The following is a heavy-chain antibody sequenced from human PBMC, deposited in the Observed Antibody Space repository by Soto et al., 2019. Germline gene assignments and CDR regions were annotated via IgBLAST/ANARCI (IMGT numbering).Heavy chain of an antibody. V-gene: IGHV4-31*03. CDR3: ARSREYYGSGSYYNGLDY. J-gene: IGHJ4*02. CDR2: IYYSGST. CDR1: GGSISSGGYY. Sequence: QVQLQESGPGLVKPSHTLSLTCTVSGGSISSGGYYWSWIRQHPGKGLEWIGYIYYSGSTYYHPSLKSRVIILVDTSKNQYSLKLSSVTAADTAVYYCARSREYYGSGSYYNGLDYWGQGTLVTVSS. D-gene: IGHD3-10*01.